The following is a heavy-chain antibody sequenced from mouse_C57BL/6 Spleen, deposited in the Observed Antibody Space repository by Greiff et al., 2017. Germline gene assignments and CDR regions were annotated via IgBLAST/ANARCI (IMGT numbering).Heavy chain of an antibody. V-gene: IGHV1-19*01. Sequence: VHVKQSGPVLVKPGASVKMSCKASGYTFTDYYMNWVKQSHGKSLEWIGVINPYNGGTSYNQKFKGEATLTVDKSSSTAYMELNSLTSEDSAVYYCSIITTVVADFDYWGQGTTLTVSS. J-gene: IGHJ2*01. CDR3: SIITTVVADFDY. CDR2: INPYNGGT. CDR1: GYTFTDYY. D-gene: IGHD1-1*01.